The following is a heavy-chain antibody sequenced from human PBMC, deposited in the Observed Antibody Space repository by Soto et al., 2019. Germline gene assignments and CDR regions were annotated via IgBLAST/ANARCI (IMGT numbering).Heavy chain of an antibody. CDR2: INSDGSST. V-gene: IGHV3-74*01. Sequence: PGGSLRLSCAASGFTFSRYWMHWVRQAPGKGLVWVSRINSDGSSTSYADSVKGRFTISRDNAKNTLYLQMNSLRAEDTAVYYCARPAPYSSSFDAFDIWGQGTMVTVSS. D-gene: IGHD6-13*01. CDR1: GFTFSRYW. J-gene: IGHJ3*02. CDR3: ARPAPYSSSFDAFDI.